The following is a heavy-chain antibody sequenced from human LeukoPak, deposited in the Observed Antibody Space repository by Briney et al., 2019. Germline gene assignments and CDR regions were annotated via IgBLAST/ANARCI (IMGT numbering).Heavy chain of an antibody. V-gene: IGHV4-59*01. Sequence: PSETLSLTCTVSGGSISSYYWSWIRQPPGKGLEWIGYIYYSGSTNYNPSLKSRVTISVDTSKNQFSLKLSSVTAADTAVYYCARDYCGGDCYSAPWFDPWGQGTLVTVSS. CDR2: IYYSGST. J-gene: IGHJ5*02. CDR1: GGSISSYY. CDR3: ARDYCGGDCYSAPWFDP. D-gene: IGHD2-21*01.